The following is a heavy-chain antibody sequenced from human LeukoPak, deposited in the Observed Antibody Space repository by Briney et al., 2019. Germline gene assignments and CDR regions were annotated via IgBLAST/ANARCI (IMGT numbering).Heavy chain of an antibody. CDR2: IYYSGYT. CDR3: ATLQSSGYDYSDY. V-gene: IGHV4-59*08. D-gene: IGHD3-22*01. Sequence: SETLSLTCTVSGGSISTYYWSWIRQPPGKGLEWIGYIYYSGYTDYNPSLKSRVTMSVDTSKNQFSLKLTPVNAADTAVYYCATLQSSGYDYSDYWGQGILVTVSS. CDR1: GGSISTYY. J-gene: IGHJ4*02.